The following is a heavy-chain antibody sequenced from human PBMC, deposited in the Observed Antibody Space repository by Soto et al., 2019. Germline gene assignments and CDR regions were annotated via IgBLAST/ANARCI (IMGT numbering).Heavy chain of an antibody. CDR2: ITWNSRVL. J-gene: IGHJ4*02. CDR1: GLNFDDFA. D-gene: IGHD3-3*01. CDR3: AKGRYDFWSPYYFDS. Sequence: EVPLVESGGRLVQPGRSLRLSCVGTGLNFDDFAMHWVRHAPGQGLEWVSGITWNSRVLAYADSVKGRCTISRDHARNSLYLQMDSLRDEDTALYYCAKGRYDFWSPYYFDSWGQGTLVTVSS. V-gene: IGHV3-9*01.